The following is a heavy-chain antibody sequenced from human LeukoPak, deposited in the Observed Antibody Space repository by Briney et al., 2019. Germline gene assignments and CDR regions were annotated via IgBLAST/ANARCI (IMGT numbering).Heavy chain of an antibody. J-gene: IGHJ5*02. Sequence: SVKVSCKASGGTFSSYAISWVRQAPGQGLEWMGGIIPIFGTANYAQKFQGRVTITADESTSTAYMGLSSLRSEDTAVYYCARDAGDCGGDCYLNWFDPWGQGTLVTVSS. CDR3: ARDAGDCGGDCYLNWFDP. V-gene: IGHV1-69*01. CDR2: IIPIFGTA. CDR1: GGTFSSYA. D-gene: IGHD2-21*01.